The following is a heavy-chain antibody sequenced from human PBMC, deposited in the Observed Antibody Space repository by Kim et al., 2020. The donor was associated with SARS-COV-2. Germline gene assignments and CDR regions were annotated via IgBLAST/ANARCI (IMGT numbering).Heavy chain of an antibody. Sequence: GGSLRLSCAASGFSFGDCAMHWVRQVPGKCLEWVSGISWNSGSIGYADSVKGRFTISRDNAKNSLYLQMNSLRAEDTALYYCAKGVRYYYYGMDVWGQGT. CDR2: ISWNSGSI. CDR3: AKGVRYYYYGMDV. J-gene: IGHJ6*02. CDR1: GFSFGDCA. V-gene: IGHV3-9*01.